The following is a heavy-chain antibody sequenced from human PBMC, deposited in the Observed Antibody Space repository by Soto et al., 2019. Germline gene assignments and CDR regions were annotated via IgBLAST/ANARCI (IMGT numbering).Heavy chain of an antibody. V-gene: IGHV2-5*02. CDR1: GFSFSTSGLS. CDR2: ISWDDAK. J-gene: IGHJ4*02. D-gene: IGHD3-10*01. CDR3: AHRTITMIRGIIIQDGGQFDY. Sequence: QIILKESGPTLVKPTQTLTLTCTFSGFSFSTSGLSVGWIRQPPGKALEWLALISWDDAKRYSPSLKSRLTITKDTSINQVVLTMTNMDPVDTATYFCAHRTITMIRGIIIQDGGQFDYWGQGTLVTVSS.